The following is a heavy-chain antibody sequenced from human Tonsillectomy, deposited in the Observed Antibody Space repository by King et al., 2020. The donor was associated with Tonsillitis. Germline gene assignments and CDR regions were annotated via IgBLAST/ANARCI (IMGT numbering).Heavy chain of an antibody. Sequence: VQLVESGGGLVQPGGSLRLSCAASGFTFSSYAMSWVRQAPGKGLEWVSVIYSGGSSTYYADSVKGRFTISRDNSKNTLYLQMNSLRAEDTAVYYCAKVDGGFGEEYFQHWGQGTLVTVSS. CDR2: IYSGGSST. CDR3: AKVDGGFGEEYFQH. V-gene: IGHV3-23*03. CDR1: GFTFSSYA. D-gene: IGHD3-10*01. J-gene: IGHJ1*01.